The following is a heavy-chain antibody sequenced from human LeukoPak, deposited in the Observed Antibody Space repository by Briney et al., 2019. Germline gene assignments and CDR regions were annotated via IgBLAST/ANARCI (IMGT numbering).Heavy chain of an antibody. Sequence: PGGSLRLSCAASGFTFSDQYMDWVRQAPGKGLEWVGRARNKANGYTTEYAASVKGRFTISRDDSKNSLYLQMTSLKTEDTAVYYCATAPHYYYMDVWGKGTTVTISS. V-gene: IGHV3-72*01. CDR2: ARNKANGYTT. J-gene: IGHJ6*03. CDR3: ATAPHYYYMDV. CDR1: GFTFSDQY.